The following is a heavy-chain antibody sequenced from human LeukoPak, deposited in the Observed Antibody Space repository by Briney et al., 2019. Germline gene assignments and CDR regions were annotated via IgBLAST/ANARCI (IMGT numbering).Heavy chain of an antibody. CDR1: GGSISSYY. CDR3: ARNGRYSNLPSAAYYYYYMDV. Sequence: SETLSLTCTVSGGSISSYYWSWIRQPAGKGLEWIGRIYTSGSTNYNPSLKSRVTISVDKSKNQFSLKLSSVTAADTAVYYCARNGRYSNLPSAAYYYYYMDVWGKGTTVTVS. J-gene: IGHJ6*03. CDR2: IYTSGST. D-gene: IGHD4-11*01. V-gene: IGHV4-4*07.